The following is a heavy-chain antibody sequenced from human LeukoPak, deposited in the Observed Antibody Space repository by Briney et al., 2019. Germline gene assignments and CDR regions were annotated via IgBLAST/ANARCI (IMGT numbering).Heavy chain of an antibody. CDR2: INHSGIT. CDR3: AKHAGRAYSTSWRPFDI. D-gene: IGHD6-6*01. J-gene: IGHJ3*02. Sequence: PSETLSLTCILYGGSFSGYYCSWIRQSPGKGLEWIGEINHSGITDYNPSLTSRVTISVDTSKNQFSLKLSSVTAADTAVYYCAKHAGRAYSTSWRPFDIWGQGTMVTVSS. CDR1: GGSFSGYY. V-gene: IGHV4-34*01.